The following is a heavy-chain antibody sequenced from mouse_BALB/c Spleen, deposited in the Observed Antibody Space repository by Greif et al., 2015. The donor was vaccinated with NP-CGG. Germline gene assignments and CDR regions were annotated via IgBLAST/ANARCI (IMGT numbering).Heavy chain of an antibody. CDR2: ILPGSGST. CDR1: GYTFSSYW. D-gene: IGHD1-1*01. J-gene: IGHJ2*01. CDR3: AREGNYYGSREDFDY. Sequence: QVQLQQSGAELMKPGASVKISCKATGYTFSSYWIEWVKQRPGHGLEWIGEILPGSGSTNYNEKFKGKATFTADTSSNTAYMQLSSLTSEDSAVYYCAREGNYYGSREDFDYWGQGTTLTVSS. V-gene: IGHV1-9*01.